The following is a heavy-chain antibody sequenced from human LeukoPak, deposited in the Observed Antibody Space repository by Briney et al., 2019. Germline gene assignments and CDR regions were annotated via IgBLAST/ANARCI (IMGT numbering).Heavy chain of an antibody. CDR3: ARQGDYYDSSGYVDY. V-gene: IGHV4-4*07. Sequence: SETLSLTCTVSGGSISSYYWCWIRQPAGKGLEWIGRIYTSGSTNYNPSLKSRVTMSVDTSKNQFSLKLSSVTAADTAVYYCARQGDYYDSSGYVDYWGQGTLVTVSS. J-gene: IGHJ4*02. D-gene: IGHD3-22*01. CDR1: GGSISSYY. CDR2: IYTSGST.